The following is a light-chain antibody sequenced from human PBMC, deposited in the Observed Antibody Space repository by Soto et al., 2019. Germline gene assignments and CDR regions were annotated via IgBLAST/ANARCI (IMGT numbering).Light chain of an antibody. CDR1: QGIRSE. CDR3: LHDYNYPRT. Sequence: AIQMTQSPSSLSASVGDRVIITCRASQGIRSELAWYQQKPGKAPDLLIYAASTLQPGVPYRFSGSGSGTDFTLTISNLQPVDFATYYCLHDYNYPRTFGQGTKVEIK. J-gene: IGKJ1*01. V-gene: IGKV1-6*01. CDR2: AAS.